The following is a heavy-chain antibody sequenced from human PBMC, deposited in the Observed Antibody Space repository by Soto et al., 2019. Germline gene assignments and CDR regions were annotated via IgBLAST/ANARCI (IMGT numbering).Heavy chain of an antibody. J-gene: IGHJ6*03. CDR3: ARVVIVPVARGHYNYFYMDV. CDR2: IYSSGSP. D-gene: IGHD2-2*01. CDR1: GGSISGYY. Sequence: PSETLSLTCTVSGGSISGYYWSWIRQPPGKGLEWIGYIYSSGSPNYNPSLKGRAAISVDTSENQTSLRLSSVTAADTAVYYCARVVIVPVARGHYNYFYMDVWGKGTSVTVSS. V-gene: IGHV4-59*08.